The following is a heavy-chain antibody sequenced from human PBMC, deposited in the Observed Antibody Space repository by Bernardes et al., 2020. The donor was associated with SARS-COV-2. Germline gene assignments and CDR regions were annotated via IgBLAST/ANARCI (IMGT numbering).Heavy chain of an antibody. CDR2: IWYDGSNK. CDR1: GFTFRSSG. J-gene: IGHJ4*02. D-gene: IGHD1-20*01. V-gene: IGHV3-33*01. Sequence: GGSLRLSCAASGFTFRSSGMHWVRQAPGKGLEWVAVIWYDGSNKYYADSVKGRFTISRDNSKNTLYLQMNSLRAEDTAVYYCAREGSITGTTGFDYWGQGTLVTVSS. CDR3: AREGSITGTTGFDY.